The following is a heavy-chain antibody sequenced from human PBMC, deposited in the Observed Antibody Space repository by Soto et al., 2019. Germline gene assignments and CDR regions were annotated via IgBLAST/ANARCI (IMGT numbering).Heavy chain of an antibody. CDR1: GGTFSSYT. CDR3: ARGNHRWLQLWYFDL. V-gene: IGHV1-69*12. J-gene: IGHJ2*01. D-gene: IGHD5-12*01. Sequence: QVQLVQSGAEVKKPGSSVTVSCKASGGTFSSYTISWVRQARGQGLEWMGGIIPIFGTANYAQKFQGRVTITADESTSQAYMEWSSPRSEDTAVYYCARGNHRWLQLWYFDLWGRGTLVTVSS. CDR2: IIPIFGTA.